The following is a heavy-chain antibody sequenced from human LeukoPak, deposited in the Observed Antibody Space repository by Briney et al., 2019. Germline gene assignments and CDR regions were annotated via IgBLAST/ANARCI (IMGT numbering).Heavy chain of an antibody. CDR1: GGSIYSHH. V-gene: IGHV4-59*11. Sequence: PSETLSLTCTVSGGSIYSHHWSWIRQPPGKGQEWIGYILYTGSTNYSPSLNSRVTISVDTLKNQFSLKLNSVTAADTAVYYCARGSNWFDPWGQGTLVTVSS. CDR3: ARGSNWFDP. J-gene: IGHJ5*02. CDR2: ILYTGST.